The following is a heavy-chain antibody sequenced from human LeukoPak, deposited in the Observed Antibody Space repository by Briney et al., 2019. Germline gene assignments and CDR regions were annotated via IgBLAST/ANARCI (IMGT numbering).Heavy chain of an antibody. D-gene: IGHD5-12*01. V-gene: IGHV1-69*13. CDR2: IIPIFGTA. CDR3: ARRKGYSGYEPFDWFDP. J-gene: IGHJ5*02. CDR1: GGTFSSYA. Sequence: ASVKVSCKASGGTFSSYAISWVRQAPGQGLEWMGGIIPIFGTANYAQKFQGRVTITADESTSTAYMELSSLRSEDTAVYYCARRKGYSGYEPFDWFDPWGQGTLVTVSS.